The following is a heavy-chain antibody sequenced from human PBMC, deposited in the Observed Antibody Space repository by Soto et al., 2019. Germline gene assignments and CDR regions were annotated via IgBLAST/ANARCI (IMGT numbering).Heavy chain of an antibody. V-gene: IGHV4-34*01. Sequence: QVQLQQWGAGLLKPSETLSLTCAVYGGSFSGYYCSWIRQPPGKGLEWIGESNHVGSTNYNPSLKSRVTMSVDPSKNQFSLRLTSVTAADTAVYYCARVLIAGVTTDWGQGTLVIVSS. CDR3: ARVLIAGVTTD. J-gene: IGHJ4*02. CDR1: GGSFSGYY. CDR2: SNHVGST. D-gene: IGHD5-18*01.